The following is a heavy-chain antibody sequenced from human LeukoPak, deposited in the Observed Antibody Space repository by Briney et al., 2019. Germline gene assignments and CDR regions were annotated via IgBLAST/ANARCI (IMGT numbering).Heavy chain of an antibody. V-gene: IGHV4-34*01. D-gene: IGHD6-13*01. J-gene: IGHJ4*02. CDR3: ASDRGSGSWYGRDY. CDR2: INHSGST. CDR1: GGSFSGYY. Sequence: SETLSLTCAVYGGSFSGYYWSWIRQPPGKGLEWVGEINHSGSTNYNPSLKSRVTISVDTSKNQVSLKLSSVTAADTAVYYCASDRGSGSWYGRDYWGQGTLVTVPS.